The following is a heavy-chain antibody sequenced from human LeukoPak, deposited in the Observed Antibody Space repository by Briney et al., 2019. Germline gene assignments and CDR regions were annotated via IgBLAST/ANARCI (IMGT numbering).Heavy chain of an antibody. V-gene: IGHV1-2*02. CDR3: AREGSHGDDAFDI. Sequence: ASVKVSCKASGYTFTGYYMHWVRQAPGQGLEWMGWINPNSGGTNYAQKFQGRVTMTGDTSISTAYMELSRLRSDDTAVYYCAREGSHGDDAFDIWGQGTMVTVSS. J-gene: IGHJ3*02. CDR2: INPNSGGT. CDR1: GYTFTGYY.